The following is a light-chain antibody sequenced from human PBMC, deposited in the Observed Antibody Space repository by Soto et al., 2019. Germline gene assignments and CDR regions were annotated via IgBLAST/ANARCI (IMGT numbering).Light chain of an antibody. CDR3: LQYQSYWT. J-gene: IGKJ1*01. V-gene: IGKV1-5*03. CDR1: QSISRQ. Sequence: DIQMTQSPSTLSSSVGDRVSITCRASQSISRQLAWYQQKPGKAPNLLIYQASNLATGVPSRFTGRGSGTEFTLTISSLQPDDLATYYWLQYQSYWTFGQGTKVEVK. CDR2: QAS.